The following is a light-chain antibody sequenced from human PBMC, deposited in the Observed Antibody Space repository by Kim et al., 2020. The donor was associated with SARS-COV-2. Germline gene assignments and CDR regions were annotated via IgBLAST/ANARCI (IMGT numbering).Light chain of an antibody. J-gene: IGLJ3*02. CDR3: GSYVSPTWV. CDR1: SSDFSDYDY. V-gene: IGLV2-14*03. CDR2: DVT. Sequence: QSALTQPASTSGSPGQSITISCTGNSSDFSDYDYVSWYQHHPDKAPKLILYDVTRRPTGVSARFSGSKSGNTASLTISGLQADDEADYYCGSYVSPTWVFGGGTKVTVL.